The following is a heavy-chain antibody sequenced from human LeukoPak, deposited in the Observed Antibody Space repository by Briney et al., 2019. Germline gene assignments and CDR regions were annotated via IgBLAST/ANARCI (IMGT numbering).Heavy chain of an antibody. CDR2: ISWNGDTI. V-gene: IGHV3-9*01. J-gene: IGHJ4*02. Sequence: GGSLRLSCVVSGFSFEDHAMHWVRQAPGKGLEGVLGISWNGDTIGYADSVKGRFTISRDNAKNTLHLQMNSLRAEDTAVYYCARGGYYGSGRYYFDSWGQGTLVTVSS. CDR1: GFSFEDHA. D-gene: IGHD3-3*01. CDR3: ARGGYYGSGRYYFDS.